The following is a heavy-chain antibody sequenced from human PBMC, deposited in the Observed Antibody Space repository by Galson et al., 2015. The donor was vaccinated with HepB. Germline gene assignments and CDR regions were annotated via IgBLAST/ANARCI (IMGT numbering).Heavy chain of an antibody. J-gene: IGHJ4*02. CDR1: GFTLSSYD. CDR3: ASLSLERRRFANKDY. Sequence: SLRLSCAASGFTLSSYDMHWVRQAPGKGLEWVAFIRFDGSYKYYAASVKGRFTISRDNSKNTLSLQMNSLRAEDTALYYCASLSLERRRFANKDYWGQGTLVTVSS. D-gene: IGHD1/OR15-1a*01. CDR2: IRFDGSYK. V-gene: IGHV3-30*02.